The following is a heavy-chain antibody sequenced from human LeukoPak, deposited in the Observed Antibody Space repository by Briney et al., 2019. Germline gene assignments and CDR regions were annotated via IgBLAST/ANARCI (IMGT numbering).Heavy chain of an antibody. Sequence: GGSLRFSCAASGFTFSSYWMHWVRQAPGKGLVWVSRINSDGSSTSYADSVKGRFTISRDNAKDTLYLQMNSLRAEDTAVYCCAKCFWSGYYYYMDVWGKGTTVTVSS. CDR1: GFTFSSYW. J-gene: IGHJ6*03. CDR3: AKCFWSGYYYYMDV. V-gene: IGHV3-74*01. D-gene: IGHD3-3*01. CDR2: INSDGSST.